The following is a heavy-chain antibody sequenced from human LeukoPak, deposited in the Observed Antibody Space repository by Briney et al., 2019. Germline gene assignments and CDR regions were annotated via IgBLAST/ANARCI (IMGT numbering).Heavy chain of an antibody. CDR1: GYTFTSYY. V-gene: IGHV1-46*01. D-gene: IGHD5-18*01. CDR3: ATQDARLERGYSYGSFGWFDP. Sequence: GASVKVSCKASGYTFTSYYMHWVRQAPGQGLEWMGIIDPSGGSTSYAQKFQGRVTMTRDTSTSTVYMELSSLRSEDTAVYYCATQDARLERGYSYGSFGWFDPWGQGTLVTVSS. J-gene: IGHJ5*02. CDR2: IDPSGGST.